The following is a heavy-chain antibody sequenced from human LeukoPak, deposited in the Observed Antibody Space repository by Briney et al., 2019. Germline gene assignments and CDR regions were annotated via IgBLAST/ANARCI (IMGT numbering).Heavy chain of an antibody. CDR1: GGSISSHY. D-gene: IGHD3-22*01. Sequence: SETLSLTCTVSGGSISSHYWSWIRQPPGKGLEWIGYIYYSGSTNYNPSLKSRVTISVDTSKNKFSLKLSSVTAADTAVYYCARVKVNYYDSSGYYYFDYWGQGTLVTVSS. CDR2: IYYSGST. V-gene: IGHV4-59*11. J-gene: IGHJ4*02. CDR3: ARVKVNYYDSSGYYYFDY.